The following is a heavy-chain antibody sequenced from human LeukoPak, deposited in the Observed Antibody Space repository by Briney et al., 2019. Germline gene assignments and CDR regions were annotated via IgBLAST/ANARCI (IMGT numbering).Heavy chain of an antibody. CDR2: IYYSGST. Sequence: SETLSLTCTVSGGSISSYYWSWIRQPPGKGLEWIGYIYYSGSTNYNPSLKSRVTISVDTSKNQFSLNLSSVTAADTAVYYCAAAWIPGSFDYWGQGTLLTVSS. CDR1: GGSISSYY. CDR3: AAAWIPGSFDY. V-gene: IGHV4-59*01. D-gene: IGHD2-2*03. J-gene: IGHJ4*02.